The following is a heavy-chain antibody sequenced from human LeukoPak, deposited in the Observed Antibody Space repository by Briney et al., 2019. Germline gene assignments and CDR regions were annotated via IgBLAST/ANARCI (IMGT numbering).Heavy chain of an antibody. J-gene: IGHJ5*02. CDR1: GGSISSYY. D-gene: IGHD5-12*01. CDR2: IYYSGST. CDR3: AREVATIRGGWFDP. Sequence: PSETLSLTCTVSGGSISSYYWSWIRQPPGKGLEWIGYIYYSGSTNYNPSLKSRVTISVGTSKNQFSLNLSSVTAADTAVYYCAREVATIRGGWFDPWGQGTLVTVSS. V-gene: IGHV4-59*01.